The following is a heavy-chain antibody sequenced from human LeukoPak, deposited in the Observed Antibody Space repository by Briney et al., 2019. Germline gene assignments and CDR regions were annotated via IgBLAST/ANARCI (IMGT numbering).Heavy chain of an antibody. CDR2: INHSGST. Sequence: SETLSLTCAVYGGSFSGYYWSWIRQPPGKGLEWIGEINHSGSTNYNPPLKSRATISVDTSKNQFSLKLSSVTAADTAVYYCARGPHYRGPFGYWGQGTLVTVSS. V-gene: IGHV4-34*01. D-gene: IGHD3-16*01. J-gene: IGHJ4*02. CDR1: GGSFSGYY. CDR3: ARGPHYRGPFGY.